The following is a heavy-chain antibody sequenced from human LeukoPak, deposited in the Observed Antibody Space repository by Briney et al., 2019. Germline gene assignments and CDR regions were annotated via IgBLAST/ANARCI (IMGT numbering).Heavy chain of an antibody. CDR1: GGSISYYY. J-gene: IGHJ3*02. Sequence: SETLSLTCTVSGGSISYYYWNWIRQPPGKGLEWIGYIYSSGGTNYNPSLKSRVTISLDTSKNQFSLKLSSVTAADTAVYYCARMGDYYDSSGYRRDAFDIWGQGTMVTVSS. D-gene: IGHD3-22*01. CDR3: ARMGDYYDSSGYRRDAFDI. V-gene: IGHV4-59*01. CDR2: IYSSGGT.